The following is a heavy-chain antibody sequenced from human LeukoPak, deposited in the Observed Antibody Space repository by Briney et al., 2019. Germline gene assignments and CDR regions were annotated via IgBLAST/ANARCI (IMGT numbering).Heavy chain of an antibody. D-gene: IGHD4-17*01. CDR1: GFTFSSYA. J-gene: IGHJ6*02. V-gene: IGHV3-23*01. CDR3: AKVLKPTTVTTKKTNYYYYGMDV. Sequence: GGSLRLSCAASGFTFSSYAMSWVRQAPGKGLEWVSAISGSGGSTYYADSVKGRFTISRDNSKNALYLQMNSLRAEDTAVYYCAKVLKPTTVTTKKTNYYYYGMDVWGQGTTVTVSS. CDR2: ISGSGGST.